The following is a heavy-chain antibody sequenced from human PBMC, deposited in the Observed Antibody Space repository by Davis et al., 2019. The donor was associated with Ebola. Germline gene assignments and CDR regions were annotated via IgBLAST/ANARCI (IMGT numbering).Heavy chain of an antibody. J-gene: IGHJ6*04. Sequence: AASVKVSCKASGYTFTSYGISWVRQAPGQGLEWMGWISAYNGHTNYAQKFQGRLTMTTATSTATAYMELRGLTSDDTAVYYCARDRAYCTHGACFTRYHDYGLDVWGKGTTVTVSS. CDR1: GYTFTSYG. CDR2: ISAYNGHT. V-gene: IGHV1-18*01. CDR3: ARDRAYCTHGACFTRYHDYGLDV. D-gene: IGHD2-8*01.